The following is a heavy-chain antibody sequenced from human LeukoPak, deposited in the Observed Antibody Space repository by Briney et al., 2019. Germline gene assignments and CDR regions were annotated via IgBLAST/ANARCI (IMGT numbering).Heavy chain of an antibody. D-gene: IGHD3-10*01. CDR3: ARDRGSGTLPYWYFDL. CDR2: IWYDGSNK. Sequence: GGSLRLSCAASGFTFSNAWMSWVRQAPGKGLEWVAVIWYDGSNKYYADSVKGRFTISRDNSKNTLYLQMNSLRAEDTAVYYCARDRGSGTLPYWYFDLWGRGTLVTVSS. J-gene: IGHJ2*01. CDR1: GFTFSNAW. V-gene: IGHV3-33*08.